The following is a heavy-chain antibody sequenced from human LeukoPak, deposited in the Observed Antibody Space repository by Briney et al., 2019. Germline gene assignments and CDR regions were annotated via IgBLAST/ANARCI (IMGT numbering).Heavy chain of an antibody. J-gene: IGHJ4*02. CDR3: ARQGYSSGWYYFDY. D-gene: IGHD6-19*01. CDR2: IYSSGST. V-gene: IGHV4-59*08. CDR1: GGSIGTYY. Sequence: SGPTLVNPSETLSLTCTVSGGSIGTYYWSWIRQPPGKGLEWIGYIYSSGSTNYNPSLSSRVTLSVDTSKNQFSLKLSSVTAADTAVYYCARQGYSSGWYYFDYWGQGTLVTVSS.